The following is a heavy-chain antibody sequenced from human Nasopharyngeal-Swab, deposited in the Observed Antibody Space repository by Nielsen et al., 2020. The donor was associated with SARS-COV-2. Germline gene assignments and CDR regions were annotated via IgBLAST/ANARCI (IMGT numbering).Heavy chain of an antibody. D-gene: IGHD2-21*01. CDR1: GFTFSSYW. V-gene: IGHV3-74*01. J-gene: IGHJ5*02. CDR3: ARDVAGADSA. CDR2: IDTDGSTT. Sequence: GGSLRLSCAASGFTFSSYWMHWVRQVPGKGLVWVSRIDTDGSTTDHADSVKGRFTISRDNAKNTLYLQMNNLRAEDTALYYCARDVAGADSAWGQGTLVTVSS.